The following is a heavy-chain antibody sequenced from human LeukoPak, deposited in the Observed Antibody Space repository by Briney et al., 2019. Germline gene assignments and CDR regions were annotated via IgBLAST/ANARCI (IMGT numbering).Heavy chain of an antibody. CDR1: GFTFSSYS. CDR2: ISSNGGST. CDR3: ARGLDYGDYGRYAFDI. J-gene: IGHJ3*02. Sequence: GGSLRLSCAASGFTFSSYSMNWVRQAPGKGLEYVSAISSNGGSTYYVNFVKGRFTISRDNSKNTLYLQMGSLRAEDMAVYYCARGLDYGDYGRYAFDIWGQGTMVTVSS. V-gene: IGHV3-64*01. D-gene: IGHD4-17*01.